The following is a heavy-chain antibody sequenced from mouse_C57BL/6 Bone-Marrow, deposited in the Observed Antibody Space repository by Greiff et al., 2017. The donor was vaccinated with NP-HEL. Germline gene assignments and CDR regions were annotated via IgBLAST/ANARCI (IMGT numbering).Heavy chain of an antibody. CDR1: GYTFTDYN. D-gene: IGHD1-1*01. CDR2: INPNNGGT. V-gene: IGHV1-18*01. CDR3: ARRTVVNFDY. J-gene: IGHJ2*01. Sequence: EVKLVESGPELVKPGASVKIPCKASGYTFTDYNMDWVKQSHGKSLEWIGDINPNNGGTIYNQKFKGKATLPVDKSSSTAYMELRSLTSEDTAVYYCARRTVVNFDYWGQGTTLTVSS.